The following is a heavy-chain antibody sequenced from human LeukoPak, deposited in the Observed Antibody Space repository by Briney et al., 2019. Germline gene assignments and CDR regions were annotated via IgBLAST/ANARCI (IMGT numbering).Heavy chain of an antibody. J-gene: IGHJ2*01. CDR1: GGSISSYY. CDR2: IYYSGST. D-gene: IGHD6-19*01. V-gene: IGHV4-59*08. CDR3: AREAVAGASFDL. Sequence: SETLSLTCTVSGGSISSYYWSWIRQPPGKGLEWIGYIYYSGSTNYNPSLKSRLTISVDTSKNQFSLKLSSVIAADTAVYYCAREAVAGASFDLWGRGTLVTVSS.